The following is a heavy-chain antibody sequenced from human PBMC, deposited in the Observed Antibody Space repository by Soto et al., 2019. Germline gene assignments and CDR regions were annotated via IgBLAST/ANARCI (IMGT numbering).Heavy chain of an antibody. CDR2: IEYTGST. CDR1: GVSITNYY. V-gene: IGHV4-59*01. J-gene: IGHJ3*02. CDR3: ARAGFHFASGSYHDAFDI. D-gene: IGHD3-10*01. Sequence: LETLSLTCTVSGVSITNYYWSWIRQPPGKGLEWIAYIEYTGSTNYNPSLTSRFTISVDTSKNQFSLRLTSVTAADTAVYYCARAGFHFASGSYHDAFDIWGQGTMVTVSS.